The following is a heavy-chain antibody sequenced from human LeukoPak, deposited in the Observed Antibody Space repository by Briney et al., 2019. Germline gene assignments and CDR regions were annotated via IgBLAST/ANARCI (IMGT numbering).Heavy chain of an antibody. CDR1: GFTFSSYA. D-gene: IGHD3-10*01. J-gene: IGHJ4*02. CDR2: ISGSGGST. CDR3: AKADRGWGVITKD. V-gene: IGHV3-23*01. Sequence: GGSLRLSCAASGFTFSSYAMSWVRQAPGKGLEWVSVISGSGGSTSSAASVKGRFTISRDNSKKTLYLQMNSLRAEDTAVYYCAKADRGWGVITKDWGQGTLVTVSS.